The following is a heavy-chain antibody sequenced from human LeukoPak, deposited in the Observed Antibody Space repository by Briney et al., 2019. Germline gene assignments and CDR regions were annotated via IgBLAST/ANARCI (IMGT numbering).Heavy chain of an antibody. CDR2: IIPILGIA. CDR1: GGTFSSYA. V-gene: IGHV1-69*04. CDR3: AREPSEHDYYYYYGMDV. Sequence: ASVKVSCKASGGTFSSYAISWVRQAPGQGLECMGRIIPILGIANYAQKFQGRVTITADKSTSTAYMELSSLRSEDTAVYYCAREPSEHDYYYYYGMDVWGQGTTVTVSS. J-gene: IGHJ6*02. D-gene: IGHD1/OR15-1a*01.